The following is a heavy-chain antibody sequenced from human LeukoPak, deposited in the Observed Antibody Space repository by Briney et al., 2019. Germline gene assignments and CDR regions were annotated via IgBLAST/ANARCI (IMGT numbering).Heavy chain of an antibody. CDR3: AREDGDYYYSKDV. Sequence: ASVKVSRKASGYTFTGYYMHWVRQAPGQGLEWMGWINPNSGGANYAQKFQGRVTMTRDTSISTAYMELSRLRSEDRSVYYCAREDGDYYYSKDVWGGATMITVS. D-gene: IGHD4-17*01. J-gene: IGHJ6*01. V-gene: IGHV1-2*02. CDR1: GYTFTGYY. CDR2: INPNSGGA.